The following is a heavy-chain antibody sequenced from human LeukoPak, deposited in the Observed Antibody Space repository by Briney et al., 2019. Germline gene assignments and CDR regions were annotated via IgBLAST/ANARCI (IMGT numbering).Heavy chain of an antibody. Sequence: PSETLSLTCIVSGGSISNYYWNWIRQSPAKGLELIGYVSDSDNSNYSPSLKSRLTLSLDTSQNQFSLRLSSVTAADSAVYFCARGVVYNYGYPYFDYWGLGTLVTVSS. CDR1: GGSISNYY. V-gene: IGHV4-59*01. D-gene: IGHD5-18*01. J-gene: IGHJ4*02. CDR3: ARGVVYNYGYPYFDY. CDR2: VSDSDNS.